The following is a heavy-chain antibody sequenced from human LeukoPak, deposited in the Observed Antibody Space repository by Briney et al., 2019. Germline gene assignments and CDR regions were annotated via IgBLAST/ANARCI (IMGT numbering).Heavy chain of an antibody. V-gene: IGHV4-61*02. CDR1: GGSISSGSCY. J-gene: IGHJ5*02. D-gene: IGHD3-10*01. CDR2: IYTSGST. Sequence: SQTLSLTCTVSGGSISSGSCYWSWIRQPARKGLEWIGRIYTSGSTNYNPSLKSRVTISVDTSKNQFSLKLSSVTAADTAVYYCARALWFGELSWFDPWGQGTLVTVSS. CDR3: ARALWFGELSWFDP.